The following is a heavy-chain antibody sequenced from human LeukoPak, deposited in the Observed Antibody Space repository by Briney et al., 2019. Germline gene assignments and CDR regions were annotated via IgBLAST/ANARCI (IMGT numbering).Heavy chain of an antibody. D-gene: IGHD3-3*01. CDR2: IYYSGST. V-gene: IGHV4-39*01. CDR1: GGSISSSSYY. CDR3: ASPSEWPDAFDI. Sequence: PSETLSLTCTVSGGSISSSSYYWGWIRQPPGKGLEWIGSIYYSGSTYYNPSLKSRVTISVDTSKNQFSLKLSSVTAADTAVYYCASPSEWPDAFDIWGQGTMVTVSS. J-gene: IGHJ3*02.